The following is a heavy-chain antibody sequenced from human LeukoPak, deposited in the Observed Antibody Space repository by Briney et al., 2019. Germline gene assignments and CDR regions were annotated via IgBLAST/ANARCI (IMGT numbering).Heavy chain of an antibody. CDR3: ASGGDYVGIAATFRY. V-gene: IGHV3-11*01. D-gene: IGHD4-23*01. CDR2: ISNRGIII. Sequence: GGSLRLSCAASGFNFSATYMTWIRQAPGKGLEWVSYISNRGIIINYADSVKGRFTISRDDAKSSLYLHMSNLRTEDTALYYCASGGDYVGIAATFRYWGQGSLVTVSS. CDR1: GFNFSATY. J-gene: IGHJ4*02.